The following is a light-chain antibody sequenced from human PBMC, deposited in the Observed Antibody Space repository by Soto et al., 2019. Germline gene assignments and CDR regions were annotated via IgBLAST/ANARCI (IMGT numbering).Light chain of an antibody. CDR2: QVT. CDR1: TRDIAGYNS. J-gene: IGLJ1*01. V-gene: IGLV2-14*01. CDR3: TSLSSSTSLYV. Sequence: QSVLTQPASVSGSLGQSITISCTGTTRDIAGYNSISWYQQLPGKAPKLMIYQVTIRPSGISNRFSGSKSGNTASLTISGLQAEDEADYYCTSLSSSTSLYVFGTGTKVTV.